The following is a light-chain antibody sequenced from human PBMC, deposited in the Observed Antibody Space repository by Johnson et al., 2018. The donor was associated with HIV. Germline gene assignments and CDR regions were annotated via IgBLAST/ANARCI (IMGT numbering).Light chain of an antibody. CDR2: ENN. CDR1: DSNIGNNY. V-gene: IGLV1-51*02. Sequence: QSVLTQPPSVSAAPGQKVTISCFGSDSNIGNNYVSWYQHLPGTAPKLLIYENNKRPSGIPYRFSGSKFGTSATLGITGLQTGDEADYYCGTWNSSLSTGYVFGTGTKVTVL. CDR3: GTWNSSLSTGYV. J-gene: IGLJ1*01.